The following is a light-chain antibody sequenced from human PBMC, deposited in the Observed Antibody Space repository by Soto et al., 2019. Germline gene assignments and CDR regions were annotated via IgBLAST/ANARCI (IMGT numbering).Light chain of an antibody. CDR2: DAS. V-gene: IGKV1-5*01. CDR1: QTISSW. Sequence: DIPMTQSPSTLSASVGDRVTITCRASQTISSWLAWYQQKPGEAPKLVIYDASTLESGVPSRFSGSGSGTEFTLTISSLQPDDFAAYYCQQYKSYSLTFGGGTKVEIK. CDR3: QQYKSYSLT. J-gene: IGKJ4*01.